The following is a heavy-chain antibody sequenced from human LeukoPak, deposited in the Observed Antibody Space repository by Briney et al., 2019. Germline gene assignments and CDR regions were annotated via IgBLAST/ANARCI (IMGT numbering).Heavy chain of an antibody. CDR3: ARGYGSGSFFDY. CDR2: NNHSGST. Sequence: TSETLSLTCAVYGGSFSGYYWSWIRQPPGKGLEWIGENNHSGSTNYNPSLKSRVTISVDTSKNQFSLKLSSVTAADTAVYYCARGYGSGSFFDYWGQGTLVTVSS. V-gene: IGHV4-34*01. J-gene: IGHJ4*02. D-gene: IGHD3-10*01. CDR1: GGSFSGYY.